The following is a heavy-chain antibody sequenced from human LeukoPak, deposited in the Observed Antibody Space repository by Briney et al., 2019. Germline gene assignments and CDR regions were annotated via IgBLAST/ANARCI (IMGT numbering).Heavy chain of an antibody. D-gene: IGHD1-7*01. V-gene: IGHV3-21*01. J-gene: IGHJ4*02. CDR1: GFTFSSYG. CDR3: ASPQRGSNNWNYF. Sequence: GGSLRLSCAASGFTFSSYGMHWVRQAPGKGLEWVSSISSSSSYIYYADSVKGRFTISRDNAKNSLYLQMNSLRAEDTAVYYCASPQRGSNNWNYFWGQGTLVTVSS. CDR2: ISSSSSYI.